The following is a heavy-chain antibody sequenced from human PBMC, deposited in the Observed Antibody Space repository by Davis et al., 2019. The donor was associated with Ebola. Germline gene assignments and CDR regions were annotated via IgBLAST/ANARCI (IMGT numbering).Heavy chain of an antibody. V-gene: IGHV1-69*04. D-gene: IGHD3-22*01. CDR2: IIPILGIA. Sequence: SVKVSCKASGGTFSSYAISWVRQAPGQGLEWMGRIIPILGIANYAQKFQGRVTITADKSTSTAYMELSSLRSEDTAVYYCAREGGSGYYYVYFDYWGQGTLVTVSS. CDR3: AREGGSGYYYVYFDY. J-gene: IGHJ4*02. CDR1: GGTFSSYA.